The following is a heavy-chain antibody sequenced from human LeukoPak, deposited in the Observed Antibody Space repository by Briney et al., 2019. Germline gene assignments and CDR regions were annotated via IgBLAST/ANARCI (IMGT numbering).Heavy chain of an antibody. V-gene: IGHV4-4*07. CDR1: GGSISSYY. Sequence: SETLSLTCTVSGGSISSYYWSWIRQPAGKGLEWIGRIYTSGSTSYNPSLKSRVTISVDKSKNQFSLKLSSVTAADTAVYYCARGPLYSSGWYYFDYWGQGTLVTVSS. CDR2: IYTSGST. CDR3: ARGPLYSSGWYYFDY. J-gene: IGHJ4*02. D-gene: IGHD6-19*01.